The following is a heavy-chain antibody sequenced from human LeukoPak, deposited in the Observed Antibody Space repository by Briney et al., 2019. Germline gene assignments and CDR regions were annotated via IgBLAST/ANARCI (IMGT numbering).Heavy chain of an antibody. CDR1: GFTFSSYW. J-gene: IGHJ4*02. Sequence: GGSLRLSCAASGFTFSSYWMSWVRQAPGKGLEWVANIKQDGSEKYYVDSVKGRFTISRDNAKNSLYLQMNSLRAEDTAVYYCARAPKWELYYFDYWGQGTLVTVSS. V-gene: IGHV3-7*01. CDR3: ARAPKWELYYFDY. D-gene: IGHD1-26*01. CDR2: IKQDGSEK.